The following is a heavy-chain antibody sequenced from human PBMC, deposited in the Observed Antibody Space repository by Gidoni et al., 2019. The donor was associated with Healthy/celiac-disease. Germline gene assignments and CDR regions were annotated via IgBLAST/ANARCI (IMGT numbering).Heavy chain of an antibody. CDR2: ISSSSSTI. Sequence: APGKGLEWVSYISSSSSTIYYADSVKGRFTISRDNAKNSLYLQMNSLRAEDTAVYYCAGSLSGYSYGLPFDYWGQGTLVTVSS. J-gene: IGHJ4*02. CDR3: AGSLSGYSYGLPFDY. V-gene: IGHV3-48*01. D-gene: IGHD5-18*01.